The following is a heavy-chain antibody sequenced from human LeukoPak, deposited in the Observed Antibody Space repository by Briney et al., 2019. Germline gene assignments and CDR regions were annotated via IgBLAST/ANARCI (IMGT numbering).Heavy chain of an antibody. CDR3: ARFTYYYDSSGYYDDY. CDR2: ISAYNGNT. V-gene: IGHV1-18*01. J-gene: IGHJ4*02. CDR1: GYTFTSYG. Sequence: ASERLSCKASGYTFTSYGISWVRQAPGQGLEWMGWISAYNGNTNYAQKLQGRVTMTTDTSTSTAYMELRSLRSDDTAVYYCARFTYYYDSSGYYDDYWGQRTVDADSS. D-gene: IGHD3-22*01.